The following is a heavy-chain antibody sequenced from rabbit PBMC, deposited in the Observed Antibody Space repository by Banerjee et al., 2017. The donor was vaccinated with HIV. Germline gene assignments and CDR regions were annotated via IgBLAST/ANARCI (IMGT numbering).Heavy chain of an antibody. CDR1: GFSFSSSYW. V-gene: IGHV1S40*01. D-gene: IGHD2-1*01. CDR2: IDPVFGST. Sequence: QSLEESGGDLVKPGASLTLTCTASGFSFSSSYWICWVRQAPGKGLEWIGYIDPVFGSTYYASWVNGRFTISSHNAQNTLYLQLNSLTVADTATYFCARSYDDYGNSLNLWGPGSLVTVS. J-gene: IGHJ4*01. CDR3: ARSYDDYGNSLNL.